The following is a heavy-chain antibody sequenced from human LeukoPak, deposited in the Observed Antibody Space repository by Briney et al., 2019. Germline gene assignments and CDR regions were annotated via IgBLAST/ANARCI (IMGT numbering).Heavy chain of an antibody. CDR1: GFTFSSYA. CDR2: ISYDGSNK. J-gene: IGHJ3*02. CDR3: AREPPGITIFGVVIKHAFDI. D-gene: IGHD3-3*01. V-gene: IGHV3-30-3*01. Sequence: GRSLRLSCAVSGFTFSSYAMHWVRQAPGKGLEWVAVISYDGSNKYYADSVKGRFTISRDNSKNTLYLQMNSLRAEDTAVYYCAREPPGITIFGVVIKHAFDIWGQGTMVTVSS.